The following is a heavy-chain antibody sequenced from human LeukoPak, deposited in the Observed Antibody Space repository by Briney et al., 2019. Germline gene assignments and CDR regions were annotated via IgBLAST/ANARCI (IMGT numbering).Heavy chain of an antibody. CDR1: GGSISSGNYY. CDR3: ARGTAAATDLRYYMDV. D-gene: IGHD6-13*01. V-gene: IGHV4-61*02. J-gene: IGHJ6*03. CDR2: IYTSGST. Sequence: SQTLSLTCTVSGGSISSGNYYWSWIRQPAGKGLEWIGRIYTSGSTNYNPSLKSRVTISVDTSKNQFSLKLSSVTAADTAVYYCARGTAAATDLRYYMDVWGKGTTVTISS.